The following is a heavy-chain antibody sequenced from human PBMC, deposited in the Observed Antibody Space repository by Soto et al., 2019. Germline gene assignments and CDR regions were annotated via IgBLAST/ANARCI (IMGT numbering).Heavy chain of an antibody. J-gene: IGHJ4*02. CDR2: ISAYNGNT. V-gene: IGHV1-18*01. CDR1: GYTFTSYG. Sequence: ASVKVSCKASGYTFTSYGISWVRQAPGQGLEWMGWISAYNGNTDYAQNLQGRVTMTTDTSTSTAYMELSSLRSEDTAVYYCARDRPGDTAKFDYWGQGTLVTVPQ. D-gene: IGHD5-18*01. CDR3: ARDRPGDTAKFDY.